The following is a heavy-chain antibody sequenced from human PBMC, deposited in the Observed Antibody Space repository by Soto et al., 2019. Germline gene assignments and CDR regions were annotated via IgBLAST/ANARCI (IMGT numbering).Heavy chain of an antibody. D-gene: IGHD6-6*01. CDR3: ARKSSSSSWFDP. CDR2: ISTYNGNT. V-gene: IGHV1-18*01. J-gene: IGHJ5*02. Sequence: ASVKVSCKASGYTFFTYGITWVRQAPGQGLERLGWISTYNGNTNYAQKLQGRVTMTTDTSTRTAYMELRSLTSDDTAVYYCARKSSSSSWFDPWGQGTLVTVSS. CDR1: GYTFFTYG.